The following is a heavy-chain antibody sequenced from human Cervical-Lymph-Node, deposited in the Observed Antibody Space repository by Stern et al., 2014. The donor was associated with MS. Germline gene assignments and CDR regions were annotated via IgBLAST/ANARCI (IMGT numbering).Heavy chain of an antibody. CDR3: AKDRESSGWSEYLQH. Sequence: VQLVQSGGGLVQPGGSLRLSCAASGLTFSSYAISWVRQAPGKGLEWVSAISGSGGSTYYADSVKGRFTISRDNSKNTLYLQMDSLRAEDTAVYYCAKDRESSGWSEYLQHWGQGTLVTVSS. J-gene: IGHJ1*01. D-gene: IGHD6-13*01. V-gene: IGHV3-23*04. CDR1: GLTFSSYA. CDR2: ISGSGGST.